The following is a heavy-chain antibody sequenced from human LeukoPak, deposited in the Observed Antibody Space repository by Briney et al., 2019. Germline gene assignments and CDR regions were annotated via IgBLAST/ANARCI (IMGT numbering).Heavy chain of an antibody. V-gene: IGHV1-69*06. CDR2: IIPIFGTA. J-gene: IGHJ4*02. CDR3: ASHDSSGYYRY. Sequence: GASVKVSCKASGGTFSSYAISWVRQAPGQGLEWMGGIIPIFGTANYAQKFQGRVTTTADKSTNTAYMELSSLRSEDTAVYYCASHDSSGYYRYWGQGTLVTVSS. CDR1: GGTFSSYA. D-gene: IGHD3-22*01.